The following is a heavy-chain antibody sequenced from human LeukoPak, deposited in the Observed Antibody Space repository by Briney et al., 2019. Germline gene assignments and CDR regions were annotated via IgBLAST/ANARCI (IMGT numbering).Heavy chain of an antibody. Sequence: GGSLRLSCAASGYSFTSYWISWVRQMPGKGLEWMGRIDPSDSYTNYSPSFQGHVTISADKSISTAYLQWSSLKASDTAMYYCARLVVPAAILVGMDVWGQGTTVTVSS. D-gene: IGHD2-2*01. J-gene: IGHJ6*02. CDR1: GYSFTSYW. CDR2: IDPSDSYT. V-gene: IGHV5-10-1*01. CDR3: ARLVVPAAILVGMDV.